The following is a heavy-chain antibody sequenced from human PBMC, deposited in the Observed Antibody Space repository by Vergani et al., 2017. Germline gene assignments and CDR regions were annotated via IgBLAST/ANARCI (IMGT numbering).Heavy chain of an antibody. Sequence: EVQLVESGGGLVQPGGSLKLSCAASGFTFSGSAMHWVRQASGKGLEWVGRIRSKANSYATAYAASVKGSFTISRDDSKNTAYLQMNSLKTEDTAVYYCTTQRPYCSSTSCPGGYYFDYWGQGTLVTVSS. CDR2: IRSKANSYAT. CDR3: TTQRPYCSSTSCPGGYYFDY. J-gene: IGHJ4*02. D-gene: IGHD2-2*01. V-gene: IGHV3-73*01. CDR1: GFTFSGSA.